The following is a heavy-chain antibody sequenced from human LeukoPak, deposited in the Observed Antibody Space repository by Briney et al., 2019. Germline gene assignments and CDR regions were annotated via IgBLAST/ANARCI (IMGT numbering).Heavy chain of an antibody. CDR1: GFTFSDYY. Sequence: GGSLRLSCAASGFTFSDYYMSWIRQAPGKGLEWVSYISSSSSYTNYADSVRGRFTISRDNAKNSLYLQMNSLRAEDTALYYCAKGATVTTLDYYYGMDVWGQGTTVTVSS. V-gene: IGHV3-11*05. CDR3: AKGATVTTLDYYYGMDV. J-gene: IGHJ6*02. CDR2: ISSSSSYT. D-gene: IGHD4-11*01.